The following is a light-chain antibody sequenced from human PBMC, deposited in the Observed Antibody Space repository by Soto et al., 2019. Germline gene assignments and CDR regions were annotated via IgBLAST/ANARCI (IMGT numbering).Light chain of an antibody. CDR3: QQSLTTPPT. CDR1: QSISTY. CDR2: EAS. V-gene: IGKV1-39*01. J-gene: IGKJ1*01. Sequence: DIQMTQSPSSLSASLGDRVTITCRASQSISTYLNWYQQKPGEAPTLLIFEASNLQSGVPSRFSGSGSGTDFTLTISSLQPEDFATYFCQQSLTTPPTFGQGTKAEL.